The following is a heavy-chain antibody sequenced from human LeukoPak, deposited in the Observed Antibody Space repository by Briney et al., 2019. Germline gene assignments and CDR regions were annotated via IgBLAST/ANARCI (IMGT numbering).Heavy chain of an antibody. CDR3: AQGGYSSGWYGFDY. CDR2: IYWNDDK. V-gene: IGHV2-5*01. Sequence: SGPTLVKPTQTLTLTCTFSGFSLSTSGVGVGWIRQPPGKALEWLSLIYWNDDKRYSPSLKSRLTITRDTSKNQVVLTMTNMDPVDTATYYCAQGGYSSGWYGFDYWGQGTLVTVSS. D-gene: IGHD6-19*01. CDR1: GFSLSTSGVG. J-gene: IGHJ4*02.